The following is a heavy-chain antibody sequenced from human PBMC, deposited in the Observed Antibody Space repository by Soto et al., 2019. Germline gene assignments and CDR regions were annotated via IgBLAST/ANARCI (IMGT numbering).Heavy chain of an antibody. CDR3: AKVHCSSTSCYPTYYYYYGMDV. V-gene: IGHV3-30*18. CDR1: GFTFSSYG. CDR2: ISYDGSNK. Sequence: PGGSLRLSCAASGFTFSSYGMYWVRQAPGKGLEWVAVISYDGSNKYYADSVKGRFTISRDNSKNTLYLQMNSLRAEDTAVYYCAKVHCSSTSCYPTYYYYYGMDVWGQGTTVTVSS. J-gene: IGHJ6*02. D-gene: IGHD2-2*01.